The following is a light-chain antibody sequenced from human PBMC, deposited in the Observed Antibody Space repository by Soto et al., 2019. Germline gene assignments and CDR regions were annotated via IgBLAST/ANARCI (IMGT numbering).Light chain of an antibody. J-gene: IGLJ2*01. V-gene: IGLV2-14*01. CDR1: SSDVGNYKY. CDR2: EVS. Sequence: QSALTQPASVSGSPGQSITISCTGTSSDVGNYKYVSWYQQHPGKAPKLMIYEVSNRPSGVSNRFSGSKSGNTASLTISGLQAEDETDYYCSSYAGSNNLVFGGGTQLTVL. CDR3: SSYAGSNNLV.